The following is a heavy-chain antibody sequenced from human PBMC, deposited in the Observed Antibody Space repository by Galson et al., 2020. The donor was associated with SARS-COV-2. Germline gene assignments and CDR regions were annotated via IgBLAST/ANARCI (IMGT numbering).Heavy chain of an antibody. CDR1: GFTFNDHF. J-gene: IGHJ4*02. CDR2: IRNKARSYST. Sequence: GGSLRLSCTASGFTFNDHFMDWVRQAPGKGLEWVARIRNKARSYSTEYAASVKGRFTISRDDSRNSVHLQTNSLKTEDTAVYYCVRDGDGAGDYWGQGTLVTVSS. D-gene: IGHD3-10*01. CDR3: VRDGDGAGDY. V-gene: IGHV3-72*01.